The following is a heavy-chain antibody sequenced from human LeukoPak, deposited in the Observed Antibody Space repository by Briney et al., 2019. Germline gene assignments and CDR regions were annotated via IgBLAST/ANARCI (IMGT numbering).Heavy chain of an antibody. CDR2: INPSGGST. D-gene: IGHD3-3*01. Sequence: ASVKVSCKASGYTFTSYYMHWVRPAPGQGLEWMGIINPSGGSTSYAQKFQGRVTMTRDTSTSTVYMELSSLRSEDTAVYYCARERHGITIFGVVITPFDPWGQGTLVTVSS. CDR1: GYTFTSYY. CDR3: ARERHGITIFGVVITPFDP. J-gene: IGHJ5*02. V-gene: IGHV1-46*01.